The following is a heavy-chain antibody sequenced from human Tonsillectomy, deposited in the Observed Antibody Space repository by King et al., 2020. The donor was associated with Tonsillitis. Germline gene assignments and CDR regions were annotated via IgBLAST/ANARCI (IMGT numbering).Heavy chain of an antibody. J-gene: IGHJ6*03. V-gene: IGHV4-31*03. Sequence: QLQESGPGLVKPSQTLSLTCTVSGVSISSAGFYWSWIRQHPGKGLEWIGYISYSGNTFYSPSLKSRLIISLDTSQNQFSLKLSSLTAADTAVYYCASTAPPYYYYYMDVWGKGTTVTVSS. CDR3: ASTAPPYYYYYMDV. D-gene: IGHD6-25*01. CDR2: ISYSGNT. CDR1: GVSISSAGFY.